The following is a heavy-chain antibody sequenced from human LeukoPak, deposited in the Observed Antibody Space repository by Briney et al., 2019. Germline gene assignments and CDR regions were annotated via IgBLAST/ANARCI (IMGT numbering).Heavy chain of an antibody. J-gene: IGHJ3*02. V-gene: IGHV3-74*01. CDR3: ARGFTIFGVVNDAFDI. Sequence: PGGSLRLSCAASEFTFSSYWMHWVRQAPGKGLVWVSRIISDGSSTSYADSVKGRFTISRDNAKNTLYLQMNSLRAEDTAVYYCARGFTIFGVVNDAFDIWGQGTMVTVSS. CDR2: IISDGSST. D-gene: IGHD3-3*01. CDR1: EFTFSSYW.